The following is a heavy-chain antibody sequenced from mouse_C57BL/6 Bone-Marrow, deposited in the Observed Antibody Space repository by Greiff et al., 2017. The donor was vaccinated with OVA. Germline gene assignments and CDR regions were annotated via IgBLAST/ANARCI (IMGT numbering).Heavy chain of an antibody. Sequence: LQQPGAELVRPGSSVKLSCKASGYTFTSYWMDWVKQRPGQGLEWIGNIYPSDSETHYNQKFKDKATLTVDKSSSTAYMQLSSLTSEDSAVYYCARGQLRPYFDYWGQGTTLTVSS. CDR2: IYPSDSET. CDR1: GYTFTSYW. V-gene: IGHV1-61*01. J-gene: IGHJ2*01. D-gene: IGHD3-2*02. CDR3: ARGQLRPYFDY.